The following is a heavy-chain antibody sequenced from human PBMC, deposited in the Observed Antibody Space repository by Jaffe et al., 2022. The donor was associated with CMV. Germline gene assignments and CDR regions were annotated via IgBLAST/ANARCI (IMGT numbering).Heavy chain of an antibody. D-gene: IGHD2-21*01. CDR3: AKHLDAVIGAAQGDY. V-gene: IGHV3-23*01. CDR2: ISGSGVTT. Sequence: EVQLLESGGGLVQRGGSQRLSCAASGFTFSNYAMSWVRQAPGKGLEWVSVISGSGVTTSYADSVKGRFTISRDNSKNTLFLQMTSLGADDTALYYCAKHLDAVIGAAQGDYWGQGTLVSVSP. J-gene: IGHJ4*02. CDR1: GFTFSNYA.